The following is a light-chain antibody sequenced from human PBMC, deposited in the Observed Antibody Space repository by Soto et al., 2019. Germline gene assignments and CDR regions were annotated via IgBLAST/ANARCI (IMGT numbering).Light chain of an antibody. CDR3: QQYNNWPGT. Sequence: EIVMTQSPATLSVSPGERVTLSCRASQSISRNLAWYQQKPGQSPRLLLYGASTGATGLPDRFIGSGSGTEFTLTSSSLRSEDFAVYYCQQYNNWPGTFGQGTKVEIK. CDR2: GAS. V-gene: IGKV3-15*01. CDR1: QSISRN. J-gene: IGKJ1*01.